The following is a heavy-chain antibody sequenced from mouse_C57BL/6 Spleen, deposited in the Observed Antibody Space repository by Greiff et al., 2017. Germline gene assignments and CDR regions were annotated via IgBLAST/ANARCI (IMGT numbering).Heavy chain of an antibody. CDR3: AREGGFQHWYFDV. CDR2: IYPSDSET. V-gene: IGHV1-61*01. J-gene: IGHJ1*03. CDR1: GYTFTSYW. Sequence: QVQLQQPGAELVRPGSSVKLSCKASGYTFTSYWMDWVKQRPGQGLEWIGNIYPSDSETHYNQKFKDKATLTVDKSSSTAYMQLSSLTSEDSAFYSCAREGGFQHWYFDVWRTGTTVTVSS.